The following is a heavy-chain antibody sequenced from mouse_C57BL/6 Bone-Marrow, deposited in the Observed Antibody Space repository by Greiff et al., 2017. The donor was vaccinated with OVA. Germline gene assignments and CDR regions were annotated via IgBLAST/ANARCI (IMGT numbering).Heavy chain of an antibody. V-gene: IGHV1-15*01. CDR2: IDPETGGT. D-gene: IGHD2-5*01. CDR3: TRGDSNYYAMDY. Sequence: QVQLQQSGAELVRPGASVTLSCKASGYTFTDYEMHWVKQTPVHGLEWIGAIDPETGGTAYDPKFKGKAIMTADKSSSTAYMELRSLTSEDSAVYDCTRGDSNYYAMDYWGQGTSVTVSS. CDR1: GYTFTDYE. J-gene: IGHJ4*01.